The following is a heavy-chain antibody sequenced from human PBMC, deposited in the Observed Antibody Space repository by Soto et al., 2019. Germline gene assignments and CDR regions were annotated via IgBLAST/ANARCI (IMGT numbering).Heavy chain of an antibody. CDR3: AREGWPLLQTGMDV. V-gene: IGHV3-48*02. Sequence: RRLSCAASGFTFRSYSMNWVRQAPGKGLEWVSYISSSNRTINYADSVKGRFIISRDNAKNSLYLQMHSLRDEDTAVYYCAREGWPLLQTGMDVWGQGTTVTVSS. CDR1: GFTFRSYS. J-gene: IGHJ6*02. D-gene: IGHD1-26*01. CDR2: ISSSNRTI.